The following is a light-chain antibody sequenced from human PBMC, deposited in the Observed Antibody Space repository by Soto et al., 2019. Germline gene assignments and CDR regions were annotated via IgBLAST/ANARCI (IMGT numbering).Light chain of an antibody. CDR1: QDVSRF. CDR2: AAS. CDR3: QQLNSYVFT. J-gene: IGKJ3*01. Sequence: DIQLTQSPSFLSASVGDRVTISCRASQDVSRFLAWYQQKPGKAPNLLIYAASTLKSGVPSRFSGSGSGTKFTLTISSLQPEDFVTYYCQQLNSYVFTFGPGTKVDI. V-gene: IGKV1-9*01.